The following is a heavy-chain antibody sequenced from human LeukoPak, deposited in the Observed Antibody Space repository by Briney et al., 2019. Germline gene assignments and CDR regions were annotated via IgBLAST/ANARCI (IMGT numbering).Heavy chain of an antibody. Sequence: SETLSLTCAVYGGSFSGYYWSWIRQPPGKGLEWIGHIYDSGSTTYNPSLKSRVTISVDTSKNQFSLKLSSVTAADTAVYYCARGRIGGPKAPFDYWGQGTLVTVSS. CDR1: GGSFSGYY. J-gene: IGHJ4*02. CDR3: ARGRIGGPKAPFDY. D-gene: IGHD3-16*01. V-gene: IGHV4-59*01. CDR2: IYDSGST.